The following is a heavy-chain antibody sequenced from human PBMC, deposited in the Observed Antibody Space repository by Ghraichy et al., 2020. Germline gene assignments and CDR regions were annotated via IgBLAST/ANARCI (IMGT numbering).Heavy chain of an antibody. J-gene: IGHJ4*02. CDR3: ARSLPPLDILTGLFDY. CDR1: GYTFTSYY. CDR2: INPSGGST. V-gene: IGHV1-46*01. D-gene: IGHD3-9*01. Sequence: ASVKVSCKASGYTFTSYYMHWVRQAPGQGLEWMGIINPSGGSTSYAQKFQGRVTMTRDTSTSTVYMELSSLRSEDTAVYYCARSLPPLDILTGLFDYWGQGTLVTVSS.